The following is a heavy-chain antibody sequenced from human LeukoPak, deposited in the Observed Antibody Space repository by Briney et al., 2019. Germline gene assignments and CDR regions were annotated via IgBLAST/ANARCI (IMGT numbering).Heavy chain of an antibody. CDR2: IIPMLGTV. J-gene: IGHJ6*02. Sequence: GASVKVSCKASGYTFTSYGISWVRQAPGQGLEWMGRIIPMLGTVNYARKFQGRVTIIADKLTSTAYMELSSLRSEDTAVYYCARDQKVGATPYFGMDVWGQGTTVTVSS. CDR1: GYTFTSYG. V-gene: IGHV1-69*04. CDR3: ARDQKVGATPYFGMDV. D-gene: IGHD1-26*01.